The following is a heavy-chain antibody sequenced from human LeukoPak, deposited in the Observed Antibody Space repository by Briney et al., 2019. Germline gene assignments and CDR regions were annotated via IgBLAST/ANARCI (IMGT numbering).Heavy chain of an antibody. CDR2: IIPIFGTA. CDR1: GGTFSSYA. Sequence: SVKVSCKASGGTFSSYAISWVRQAPGQGLEWMGGIIPIFGTANYAQKFQGRVTITTDESTSTAYMELSSLRSEDTAVYYCATVYGGYSSSWYKGFDYWGQGTLVTVSS. CDR3: ATVYGGYSSSWYKGFDY. J-gene: IGHJ4*02. V-gene: IGHV1-69*05. D-gene: IGHD6-13*01.